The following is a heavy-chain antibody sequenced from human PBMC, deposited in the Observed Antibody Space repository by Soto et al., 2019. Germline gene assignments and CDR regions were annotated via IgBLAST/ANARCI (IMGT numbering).Heavy chain of an antibody. Sequence: QVQLVQSGAEVKKPGSSVKVSCKASGGTFSSYAISWVRQAPGQGLEWMGGIIPIFGTANYAQKFQGRVTSTADKSTSTAYMELSSLISEDTAVYYCARADSGSYYVTWYFDLWGRGTLVTVSS. D-gene: IGHD1-26*01. CDR2: IIPIFGTA. J-gene: IGHJ2*01. V-gene: IGHV1-69*06. CDR3: ARADSGSYYVTWYFDL. CDR1: GGTFSSYA.